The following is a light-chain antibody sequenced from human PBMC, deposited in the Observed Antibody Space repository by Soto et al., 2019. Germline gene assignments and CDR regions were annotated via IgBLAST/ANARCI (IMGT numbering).Light chain of an antibody. Sequence: EIVLTHSPGTLSLSPGERTTLSCRASQSVNSSYLAWYQQKPGQAPRLLIYGASSRATGIPDRFSGSGSGTEFTLTISRLEPEDFAVYYCQQYGNSPYTFGQGTKLEIK. V-gene: IGKV3-20*01. CDR1: QSVNSSY. CDR2: GAS. J-gene: IGKJ2*01. CDR3: QQYGNSPYT.